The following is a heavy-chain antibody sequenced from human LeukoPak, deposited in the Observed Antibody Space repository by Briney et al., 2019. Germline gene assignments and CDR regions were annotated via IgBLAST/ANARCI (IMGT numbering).Heavy chain of an antibody. D-gene: IGHD2-2*01. CDR3: ARTTEGYCRSTSCYGFYYSYYMDV. CDR2: IYYSGST. CDR1: GGSISSYY. J-gene: IGHJ6*03. Sequence: SETLSLTCTVCGGSISSYYWSWIRQPPGKGLEWIGYIYYSGSTNYNPSLKSRVTISVDTSKNQFSLKLRSVTAADTAVYFCARTTEGYCRSTSCYGFYYSYYMDVWGKGTTVTIFS. V-gene: IGHV4-59*01.